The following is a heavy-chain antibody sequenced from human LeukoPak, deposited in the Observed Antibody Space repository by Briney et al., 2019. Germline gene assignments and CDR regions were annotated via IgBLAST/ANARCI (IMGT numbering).Heavy chain of an antibody. J-gene: IGHJ4*02. CDR2: ISDNGDRT. D-gene: IGHD6-19*01. Sequence: GGSLRLSCAASGFTFSSYAMHWVRQAPGKGLEWVSVISDNGDRTYYADSVKGRFTISRDNYKNTLFLQMNSLRAEDTAVYYCVKGRLTVAGHFDFWGQGTLVTVSS. CDR1: GFTFSSYA. CDR3: VKGRLTVAGHFDF. V-gene: IGHV3-23*01.